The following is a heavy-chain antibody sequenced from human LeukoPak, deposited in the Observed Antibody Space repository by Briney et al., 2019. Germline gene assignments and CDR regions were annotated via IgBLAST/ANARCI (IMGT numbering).Heavy chain of an antibody. CDR3: ARVTTVSSAVVVAAATPVSPYYFDY. Sequence: ASVKVSCKASGYTFTSYGISWVRQAPGQGLEWMGWISAYNGNTNYAQKLQGRVTMTTDTSTSTAYMELRSLRSDGTAVYYCARVTTVSSAVVVAAATPVSPYYFDYWGQGTLVTVSS. V-gene: IGHV1-18*01. J-gene: IGHJ4*02. CDR2: ISAYNGNT. CDR1: GYTFTSYG. D-gene: IGHD2-15*01.